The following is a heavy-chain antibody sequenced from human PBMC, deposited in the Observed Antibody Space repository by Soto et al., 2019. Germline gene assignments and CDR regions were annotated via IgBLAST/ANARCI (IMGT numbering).Heavy chain of an antibody. Sequence: GSLRLSCAASGFTFSDHYMDWVRQAPGKGLEWVGRIRNKANSYTTEYAASVKGRFIISRDDSKNSLYLQMNSLRTEDTALYYCARYSGNNTRAFDIWGQGTMVTVSS. J-gene: IGHJ3*02. CDR3: ARYSGNNTRAFDI. V-gene: IGHV3-72*01. CDR1: GFTFSDHY. CDR2: IRNKANSYTT. D-gene: IGHD1-26*01.